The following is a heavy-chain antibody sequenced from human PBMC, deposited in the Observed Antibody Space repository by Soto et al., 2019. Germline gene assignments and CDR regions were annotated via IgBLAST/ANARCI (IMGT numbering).Heavy chain of an antibody. V-gene: IGHV4-59*01. CDR1: GVSISTYY. J-gene: IGHJ3*02. Sequence: QVQLQESGPGLVKPSETLSLTCTVSGVSISTYYWTWIRQPPGKGLDWIGQVFYSGNTNYNHSLKSRVTISVDASRNQFSLRLSSVTAADTAMYYCASRDYTDAFDIWGQGTLVTVSS. CDR3: ASRDYTDAFDI. D-gene: IGHD4-4*01. CDR2: VFYSGNT.